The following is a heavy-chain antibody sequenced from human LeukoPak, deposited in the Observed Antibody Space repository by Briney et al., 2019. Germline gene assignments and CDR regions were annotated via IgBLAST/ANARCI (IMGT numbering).Heavy chain of an antibody. D-gene: IGHD3-10*01. V-gene: IGHV3-23*01. J-gene: IGHJ4*02. CDR1: GFTFSSYA. CDR2: ISGSSGRT. Sequence: GGSLRLSCAASGFTFSSYAMTWVRQAPGKGLEWVSTISGSSGRTYYADSVKGRFTISRDNSKDTLYLQMNSLRAEDTAVYYCARVPGFIWGQGTLVTVSS. CDR3: ARVPGFI.